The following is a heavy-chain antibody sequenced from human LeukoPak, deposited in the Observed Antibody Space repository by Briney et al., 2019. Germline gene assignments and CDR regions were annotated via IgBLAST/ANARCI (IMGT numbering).Heavy chain of an antibody. CDR2: MNSNTGGS. CDR3: ATSAGDYRAGHYYYMGV. Sequence: ASVTVSCKASGYTFTGYYFDWVRQAPGQGLEWMGCMNSNTGGSNNVQKFLGGATFTWNTSSSTAYMKLNRLTSDDTAVYYCATSAGDYRAGHYYYMGVWGKGTSVTVSS. J-gene: IGHJ6*03. D-gene: IGHD4-11*01. CDR1: GYTFTGYY. V-gene: IGHV1-2*02.